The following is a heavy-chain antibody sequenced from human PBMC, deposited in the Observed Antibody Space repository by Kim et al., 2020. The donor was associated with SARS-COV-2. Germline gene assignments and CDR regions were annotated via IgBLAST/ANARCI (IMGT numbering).Heavy chain of an antibody. CDR2: IXXSGGXX. D-gene: IGHD6-13*01. Sequence: ASVKVSCKASGYTFTSYYMHWVRQAPGQGLEXXGIIXXSGGXXSYAQKFQGRVTLTXDTSXSTVYXELSSLGSEXTAVYXCARVXSEQXMDVWXQGTTVTVSS. J-gene: IGHJ6*02. V-gene: IGHV1-46*01. CDR3: ARVXSEQXMDV. CDR1: GYTFTSYY.